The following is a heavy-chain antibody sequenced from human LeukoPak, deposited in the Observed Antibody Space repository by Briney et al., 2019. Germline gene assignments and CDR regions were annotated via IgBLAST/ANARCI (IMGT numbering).Heavy chain of an antibody. V-gene: IGHV1-69*05. CDR2: IIPIFGTA. J-gene: IGHJ4*02. CDR3: ARDTSYSSSHAY. CDR1: GGTFSSYA. D-gene: IGHD6-6*01. Sequence: SVKVSCKASGGTFSSYAISWVRQAPGQGLEWMGGIIPIFGTANYAQKFQGRVTITTDESTSTAYMELSSLRSEDTAVYYCARDTSYSSSHAYWGQGTLVTVSS.